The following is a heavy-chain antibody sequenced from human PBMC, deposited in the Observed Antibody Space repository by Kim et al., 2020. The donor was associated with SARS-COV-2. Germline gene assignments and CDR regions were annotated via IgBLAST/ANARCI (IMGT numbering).Heavy chain of an antibody. D-gene: IGHD5-12*01. V-gene: IGHV3-73*01. CDR1: GFTFSGSA. CDR2: IRSKANSYST. J-gene: IGHJ6*01. Sequence: GGSLRLSCAASGFTFSGSAMHWVRQASGKGLEWVGRIRSKANSYSTASAASVKGRFTISSDDSKYTADLHMNSLNTEDTAVYYCTGDTVATADYYYYGMADWGRGTTV. CDR3: TGDTVATADYYYYGMAD.